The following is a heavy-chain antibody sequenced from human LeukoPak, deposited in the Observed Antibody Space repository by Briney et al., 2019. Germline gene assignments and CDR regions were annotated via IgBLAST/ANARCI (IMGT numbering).Heavy chain of an antibody. CDR3: ARTPLSYRIRYFDY. D-gene: IGHD3-9*01. J-gene: IGHJ4*02. Sequence: ASVKVSCKASGYSFTDMYMHWVRQAPGQGREWMGWISAYNGNTNYAQKLQGRVTMTTDTSTSTAYMELRSLRSDDTAVYHCARTPLSYRIRYFDYWGQGTLVTVSS. V-gene: IGHV1-18*01. CDR2: ISAYNGNT. CDR1: GYSFTDMY.